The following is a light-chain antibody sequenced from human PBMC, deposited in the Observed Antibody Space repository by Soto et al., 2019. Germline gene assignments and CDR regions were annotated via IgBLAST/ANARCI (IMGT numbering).Light chain of an antibody. CDR1: SSNIGSNT. V-gene: IGLV1-44*01. CDR3: AAWDDIRHGSV. Sequence: QSVLTQPPSASGTPGQRVTISCSGSSSNIGSNTVNWYQQLPGTAPNLLIYSNSHRPSGVPDRFSGSKSGTSASLAISGLQSEDVADYYCAAWDDIRHGSVLGTGPRSPS. J-gene: IGLJ1*01. CDR2: SNS.